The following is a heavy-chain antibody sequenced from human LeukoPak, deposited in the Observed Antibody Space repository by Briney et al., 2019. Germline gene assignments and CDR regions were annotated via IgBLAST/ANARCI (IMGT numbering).Heavy chain of an antibody. CDR1: GFTFDDYA. CDR2: ISWNGGSI. CDR3: AKDSSSGSYQLQYFDY. V-gene: IGHV3-9*01. Sequence: GRSLRLSCAASGFTFDDYAMHWVRQAPGKGLEWVSGISWNGGSIGYADSVKGRFTISRDNAKNSLYLQMNSLRAEDTALYYCAKDSSSGSYQLQYFDYWGQGTLVTVSS. D-gene: IGHD1-26*01. J-gene: IGHJ4*02.